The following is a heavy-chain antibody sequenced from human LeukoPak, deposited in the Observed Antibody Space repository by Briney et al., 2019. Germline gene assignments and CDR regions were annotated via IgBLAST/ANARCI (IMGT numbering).Heavy chain of an antibody. CDR1: GYSFSNFW. D-gene: IGHD6-13*01. J-gene: IGHJ3*02. CDR3: ARQQGEQQLVGNVFDI. CDR2: VYPGDSED. V-gene: IGHV5-51*01. Sequence: GESLKISCKASGYSFSNFWIGWVRQLPGKGLEWMGLVYPGDSEDRISPSFQGQVTISADKSISTPYLQWSSLKASDTAIYYCARQQGEQQLVGNVFDIWGQGTMVTVSS.